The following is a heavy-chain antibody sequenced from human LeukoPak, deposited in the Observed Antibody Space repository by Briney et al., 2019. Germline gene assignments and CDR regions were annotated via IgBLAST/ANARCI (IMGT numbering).Heavy chain of an antibody. J-gene: IGHJ4*02. Sequence: ASVKVSCKASGYTFTSYGISWVRQAPGQGLEWMGWISAYNGNTNYAQKLQGRVTITTDTSTRTPYMELRSLRSDDTAVYYCARALGCQIAPNDLWGEGTLVTVSS. V-gene: IGHV1-18*01. CDR1: GYTFTSYG. CDR2: ISAYNGNT. D-gene: IGHD3-10*01. CDR3: ARALGCQIAPNDL.